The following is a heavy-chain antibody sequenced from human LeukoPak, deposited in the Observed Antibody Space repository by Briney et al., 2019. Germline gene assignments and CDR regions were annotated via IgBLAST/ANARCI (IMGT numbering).Heavy chain of an antibody. J-gene: IGHJ4*02. CDR1: GFTVSSNY. D-gene: IGHD3-16*01. CDR2: ISSSSSYI. Sequence: GGSLRLSCAASGFTVSSNYMSWVRQAPGKGLEWVSSISSSSSYIYYADSVKGRFIISRDNAKNSLYLQMNSLRAEDTAVYYCARDYVHDYWGQGTLVTVSS. V-gene: IGHV3-21*01. CDR3: ARDYVHDY.